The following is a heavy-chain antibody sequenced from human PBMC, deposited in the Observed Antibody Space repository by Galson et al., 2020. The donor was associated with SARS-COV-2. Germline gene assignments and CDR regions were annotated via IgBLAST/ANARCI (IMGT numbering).Heavy chain of an antibody. CDR3: ARGDMLRFSFDS. Sequence: SETLSLTCTVSGGSLRSYYWTWIRQPPGKGLEWIGYLFNSETTNYNPSLKSRVTISVDTSKNQFSLKMSSVSAADTAVYYCARGDMLRFSFDSWGQGTLVTVSS. V-gene: IGHV4-59*01. CDR1: GGSLRSYY. D-gene: IGHD3-3*01. CDR2: LFNSETT. J-gene: IGHJ4*02.